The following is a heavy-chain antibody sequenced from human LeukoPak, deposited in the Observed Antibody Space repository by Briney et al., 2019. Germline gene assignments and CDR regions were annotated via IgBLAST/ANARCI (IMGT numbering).Heavy chain of an antibody. Sequence: SVKVSRKASGGTFSSDAISWVRQAPGQGLEWMGGIIPIFGTANYAQKFQGRVTITTDESTSTAYMELSSLRSEDTAVYYCARGAKGSLELPSWFDPWGQGTLVTVSS. D-gene: IGHD1-7*01. V-gene: IGHV1-69*05. CDR2: IIPIFGTA. CDR3: ARGAKGSLELPSWFDP. CDR1: GGTFSSDA. J-gene: IGHJ5*02.